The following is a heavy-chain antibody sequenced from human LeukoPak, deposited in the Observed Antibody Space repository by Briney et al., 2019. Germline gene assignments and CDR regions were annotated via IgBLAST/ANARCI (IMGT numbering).Heavy chain of an antibody. D-gene: IGHD3-16*01. CDR2: ISYDGSNK. V-gene: IGHV3-30*04. Sequence: GRSLRLSCAASGFTFSSYAMHWVRQAPGKGLEWVAVISYDGSNKYYADSVKGRFTISRDNSKNTLSLQMNSLRAEDTAVYYCARDLSFRGLWGGYYFHYGGQGTLVTVSS. CDR1: GFTFSSYA. CDR3: ARDLSFRGLWGGYYFHY. J-gene: IGHJ4*02.